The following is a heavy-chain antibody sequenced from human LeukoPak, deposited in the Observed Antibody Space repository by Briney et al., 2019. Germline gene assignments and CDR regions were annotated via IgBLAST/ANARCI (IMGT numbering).Heavy chain of an antibody. Sequence: GGSLRLSCAASGFTFDDYAMHWVRQAPGKGLEWVSGISWNSGSIGYADSVKGRFTISRDNAKNSLYLQMNSLRAEDTALYYCARDEVSSGWYANWFDPWGQGTLVTVSS. CDR1: GFTFDDYA. V-gene: IGHV3-9*01. CDR2: ISWNSGSI. D-gene: IGHD6-19*01. J-gene: IGHJ5*02. CDR3: ARDEVSSGWYANWFDP.